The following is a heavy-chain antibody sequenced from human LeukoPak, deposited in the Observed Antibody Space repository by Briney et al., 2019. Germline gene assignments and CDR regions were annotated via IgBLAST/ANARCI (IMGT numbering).Heavy chain of an antibody. CDR1: GFTFSTYA. CDR2: IYSGGST. CDR3: ARDQYSSSRFDY. J-gene: IGHJ4*02. V-gene: IGHV3-53*01. D-gene: IGHD6-6*01. Sequence: PGGSLRLSCAVSGFTFSTYAMSWVRQAPGKGLEWVSVIYSGGSTYYADSVKGRFTISRDNSKNTLYLQMNSLRAEDTAVYYCARDQYSSSRFDYWGQGTLVTVSS.